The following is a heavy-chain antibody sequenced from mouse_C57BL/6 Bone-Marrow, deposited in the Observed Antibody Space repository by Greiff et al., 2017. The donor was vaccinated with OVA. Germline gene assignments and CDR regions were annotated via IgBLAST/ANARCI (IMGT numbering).Heavy chain of an antibody. CDR1: GYTFTSYW. Sequence: QVQLQQPGAELVKPGASVKLSCKASGYTFTSYWMQWVKQRPGQGLEWIGEIDPSDSYTNYNQKFKGKATVTVETASSTAYMQLSSLTSEDSAVYYCASDGYGAYWYVDVWGTGTTVTVSS. D-gene: IGHD2-3*01. CDR2: IDPSDSYT. V-gene: IGHV1-50*01. CDR3: ASDGYGAYWYVDV. J-gene: IGHJ1*03.